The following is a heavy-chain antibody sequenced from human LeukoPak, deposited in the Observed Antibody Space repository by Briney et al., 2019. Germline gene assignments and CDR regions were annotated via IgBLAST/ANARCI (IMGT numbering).Heavy chain of an antibody. V-gene: IGHV3-30*04. CDR1: GFTFSSYA. CDR3: ARDTSYYFDY. D-gene: IGHD1-26*01. CDR2: LLYDGSNK. Sequence: RAGGSLRLSCAASGFTFSSYAMYWVRQAPGKGLEWVAVLLYDGSNKYYADSVKGRFTISRDNSKNTLYLQMNSLRAEDTAVYYCARDTSYYFDYWGQGTLVTVSS. J-gene: IGHJ4*02.